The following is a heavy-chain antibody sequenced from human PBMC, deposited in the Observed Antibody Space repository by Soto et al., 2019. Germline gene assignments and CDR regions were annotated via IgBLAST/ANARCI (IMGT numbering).Heavy chain of an antibody. J-gene: IGHJ4*02. CDR3: ARHEDGDYAGYFDY. D-gene: IGHD4-17*01. V-gene: IGHV4-59*08. Sequence: SETLSLTCTVSGGSISSYYWSWIRQPPGKGLEWIGYIYYSGSTNYNPSLKSRVTISVDTSKNQFSLKLSSVTAADTAVYYCARHEDGDYAGYFDYWGQGTLVTV. CDR1: GGSISSYY. CDR2: IYYSGST.